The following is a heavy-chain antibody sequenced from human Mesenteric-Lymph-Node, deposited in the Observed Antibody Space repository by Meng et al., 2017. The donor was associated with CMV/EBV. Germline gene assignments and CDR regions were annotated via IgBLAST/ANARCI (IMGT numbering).Heavy chain of an antibody. CDR2: IKVDGTDK. D-gene: IGHD6-19*01. J-gene: IGHJ4*02. CDR1: GFTFSDYW. CDR3: ARIVGSGWNYFDY. V-gene: IGHV3-7*01. Sequence: GESLKISCEGSGFTFSDYWMSWVRQAPGKGLEWVANIKVDGTDKYYVDSVKGRFAISRDNAKNSQYLQMNSLRAEDTAVYYCARIVGSGWNYFDYWGQGTLVTVSS.